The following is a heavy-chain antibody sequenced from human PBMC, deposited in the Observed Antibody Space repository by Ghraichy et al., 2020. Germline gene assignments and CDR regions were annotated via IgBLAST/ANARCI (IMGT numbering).Heavy chain of an antibody. D-gene: IGHD4-11*01. J-gene: IGHJ5*02. Sequence: SETLSLTCTVSGGSISSGGYYWSWIRQHPGKGLEWIGYIYYSGSTYYNPSLKSRVTISVDTSKNQFSLKLSSVTAADTAVYYCARDLKGRGYSNYGVRWFDPWGQGTLVTVSS. CDR3: ARDLKGRGYSNYGVRWFDP. V-gene: IGHV4-31*03. CDR1: GGSISSGGYY. CDR2: IYYSGST.